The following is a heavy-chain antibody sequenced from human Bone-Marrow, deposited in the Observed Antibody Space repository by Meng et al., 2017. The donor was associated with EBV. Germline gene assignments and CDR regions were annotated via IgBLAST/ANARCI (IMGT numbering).Heavy chain of an antibody. D-gene: IGHD1-26*01. J-gene: IGHJ4*02. V-gene: IGHV1-69*06. CDR1: GGTLNNYA. CDR3: ARVKGLGATLGYYFDF. CDR2: IIPIFVTP. Sequence: QGHLVKSGAEVKKPGSSVKVSCKASGGTLNNYAISWVRQAPGQGLEWMGGIIPIFVTPNYARKFQGRVTITADKSTSTSYMELSSLRSDDTAVYYCARVKGLGATLGYYFDFWGQGTLVTVSS.